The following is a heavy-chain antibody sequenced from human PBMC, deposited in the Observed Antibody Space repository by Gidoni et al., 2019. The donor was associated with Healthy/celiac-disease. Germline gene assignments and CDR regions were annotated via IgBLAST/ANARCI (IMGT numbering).Heavy chain of an antibody. CDR1: GFTFSSYS. Sequence: EVQLVESGGGLVKPGGSLRLSCAASGFTFSSYSMNWVRQAPGKGLEWVSSISSSSSYIYYADSVKGRFTISRDNAKNSLYLQMNSLRAEDTAVYYCAREWLNYYYYMDVWGKGTTVTVSS. CDR2: ISSSSSYI. J-gene: IGHJ6*03. V-gene: IGHV3-21*01. D-gene: IGHD3-22*01. CDR3: AREWLNYYYYMDV.